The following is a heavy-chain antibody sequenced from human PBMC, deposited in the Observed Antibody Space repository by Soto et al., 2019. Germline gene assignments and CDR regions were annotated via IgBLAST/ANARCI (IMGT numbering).Heavy chain of an antibody. D-gene: IGHD2-15*01. CDR3: ARDRVVVAATKTYGMDV. J-gene: IGHJ6*02. Sequence: ASVKVSCKASGYTFTSYGIHWVRQAPGQRLEWMGWINAANGDTIYSPKFQGRVTITRDTSASTAYMELSSLRSEDTALYYCARDRVVVAATKTYGMDVWGQGTTVTVSS. CDR2: INAANGDT. CDR1: GYTFTSYG. V-gene: IGHV1-3*01.